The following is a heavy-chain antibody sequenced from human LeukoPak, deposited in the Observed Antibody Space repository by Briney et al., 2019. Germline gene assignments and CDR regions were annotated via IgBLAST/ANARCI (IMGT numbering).Heavy chain of an antibody. V-gene: IGHV1-18*01. D-gene: IGHD3-10*01. CDR1: GYTFTSYG. J-gene: IGHJ6*02. CDR3: ARESPSMVRGNWYYGMDV. CDR2: ISAYNGNT. Sequence: ASVTVSCKASGYTFTSYGISWVRQAPGQGLEWMGWISAYNGNTNYAQKLQGRVTMTADTSTSTAYMELRRLRSDDTAVYYCARESPSMVRGNWYYGMDVWGQGTTVTVSS.